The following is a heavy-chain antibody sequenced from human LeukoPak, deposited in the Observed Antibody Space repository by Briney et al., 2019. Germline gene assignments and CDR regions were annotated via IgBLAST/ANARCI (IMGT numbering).Heavy chain of an antibody. CDR2: IIPIFGTA. Sequence: SVKVSCKASGGTSSSYAISWVRQAPGQGLEWMGRIIPIFGTANYAQKFQGRVTITTDESTSTAYMELSSLRSEDTAVYYCARDSSGWYRYYFDYWGQGTLVTVSS. CDR1: GGTSSSYA. V-gene: IGHV1-69*05. D-gene: IGHD6-19*01. CDR3: ARDSSGWYRYYFDY. J-gene: IGHJ4*02.